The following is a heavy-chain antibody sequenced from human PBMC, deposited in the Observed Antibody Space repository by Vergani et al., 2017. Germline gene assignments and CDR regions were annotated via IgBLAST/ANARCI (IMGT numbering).Heavy chain of an antibody. CDR3: VRDVRVSRT. CDR2: ISGNNDDV. CDR1: GFTFSGHG. Sequence: VQLVESGGGVVQPGGSLRLSCAASGFTFSGHGMQGVRQAPGKGLEWVSSISGNNDDVYYADSVKGRFTISRDNAKNSRYLDMSSLRAEDTAVYYCVRDVRVSRTWGQGTLVAVSS. J-gene: IGHJ3*01. V-gene: IGHV3-21*01.